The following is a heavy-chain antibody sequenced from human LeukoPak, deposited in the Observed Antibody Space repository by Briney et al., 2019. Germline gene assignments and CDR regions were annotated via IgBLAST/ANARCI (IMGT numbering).Heavy chain of an antibody. J-gene: IGHJ4*02. CDR2: ISGSGGST. CDR1: GFTFSSYV. V-gene: IGHV3-23*01. D-gene: IGHD6-13*01. Sequence: PGGSLRLSXAAYGFTFSSYVMSWVRQAPGKGLEWVSAISGSGGSTYYADSVKGRFNISRDNSKNCLSLQVSSLSAEDTAVYRCAKGGRITAVLPFDYWGQGTLVTVSS. CDR3: AKGGRITAVLPFDY.